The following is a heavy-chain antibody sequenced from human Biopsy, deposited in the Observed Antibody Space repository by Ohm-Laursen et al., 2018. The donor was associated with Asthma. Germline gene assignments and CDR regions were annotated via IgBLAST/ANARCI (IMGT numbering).Heavy chain of an antibody. J-gene: IGHJ5*02. V-gene: IGHV1-2*06. D-gene: IGHD6-13*01. CDR2: INPNSGAT. CDR3: ARGQKSAGDRWFDP. Sequence: ASVKVSCKASGYPFIGSPIHWMRQAPGQGLEWMGRINPNSGATNYAQKFQGRVTMTRDTSISTAYMEVSRLRSDDTAVYYCARGQKSAGDRWFDPWGQGTLVTVSS. CDR1: GYPFIGSP.